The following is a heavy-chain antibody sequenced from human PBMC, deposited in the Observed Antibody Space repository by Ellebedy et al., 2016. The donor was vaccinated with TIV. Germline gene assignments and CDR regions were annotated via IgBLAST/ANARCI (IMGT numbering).Heavy chain of an antibody. D-gene: IGHD3/OR15-3a*01. V-gene: IGHV3-49*03. CDR1: GFTLGDYA. CDR2: IRSKAYGGPT. J-gene: IGHJ5*02. CDR3: SRDLNWEAWFDP. Sequence: PGGSLRLSCTGSGFTLGDYAMSWFRQAPGKGLEGVGFIRSKAYGGPTEYAASVKGRFTISRDDSKSIAYLQMNSLKSEDTAVYYCSRDLNWEAWFDPWGQGTLVTVSS.